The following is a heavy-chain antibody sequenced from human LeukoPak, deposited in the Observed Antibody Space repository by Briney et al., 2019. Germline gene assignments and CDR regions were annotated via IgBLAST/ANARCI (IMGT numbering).Heavy chain of an antibody. D-gene: IGHD6-19*01. CDR3: AKVPSSASGWYRFDY. Sequence: PGGSLRLSCAASGFTFDGYAMHWVRQTPGKGLEWVSLISGDGGSTYFADSVKGRFTVSRDNSKNSLYLQMNSLRPEDTALYYCAKVPSSASGWYRFDYWGQGTLVTVSS. V-gene: IGHV3-43*02. J-gene: IGHJ4*02. CDR2: ISGDGGST. CDR1: GFTFDGYA.